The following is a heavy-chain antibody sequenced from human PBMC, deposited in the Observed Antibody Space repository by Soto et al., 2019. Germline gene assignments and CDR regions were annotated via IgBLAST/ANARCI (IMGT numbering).Heavy chain of an antibody. V-gene: IGHV3-21*01. CDR2: ISTSSSAI. CDR3: ARGAVATTFDY. CDR1: GFTFNNYN. D-gene: IGHD5-12*01. Sequence: GGSLRLSRAASGFTFNNYNMNWVRQAPGKGLEWVSSISTSSSAIYYADSVKGRFTISRDNAKDSLYLQMNSLRTEDTAVYYCARGAVATTFDYWGQGTRVTVSS. J-gene: IGHJ4*02.